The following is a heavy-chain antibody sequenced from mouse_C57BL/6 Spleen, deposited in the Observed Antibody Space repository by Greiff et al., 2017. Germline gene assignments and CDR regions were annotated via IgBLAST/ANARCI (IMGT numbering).Heavy chain of an antibody. D-gene: IGHD1-1*01. CDR1: GYAFSSSW. CDR3: ARCGSSYRYFDY. V-gene: IGHV1-82*01. Sequence: VQLQESGPELVKPGASVKISCKASGYAFSSSWMNWVKQRPGKGLEWIGRIYPGDGDTNYNGKFKGKATLTADKSSSTAYMQLSSLTSEDSAVYFCARCGSSYRYFDYWGQGTTLTVSS. CDR2: IYPGDGDT. J-gene: IGHJ2*01.